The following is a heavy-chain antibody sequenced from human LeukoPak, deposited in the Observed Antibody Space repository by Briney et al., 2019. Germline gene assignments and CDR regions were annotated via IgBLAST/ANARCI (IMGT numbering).Heavy chain of an antibody. V-gene: IGHV4-59*01. J-gene: IGHJ4*02. D-gene: IGHD3-22*01. CDR1: GDSITSYY. Sequence: SSETLSLTCIVSGDSITSYYWTWIRQPPGKGLEWVGFVSYSGNTNYNPSLKSRVTISLDTSRNQFSLKLNSVTAADTAVYYCARGVGSGYTDDWGQGTLVTVFS. CDR3: ARGVGSGYTDD. CDR2: VSYSGNT.